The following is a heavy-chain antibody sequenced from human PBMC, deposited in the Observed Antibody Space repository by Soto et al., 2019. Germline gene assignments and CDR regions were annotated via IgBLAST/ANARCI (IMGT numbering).Heavy chain of an antibody. CDR1: GSTFSHAW. J-gene: IGHJ5*02. Sequence: EVQLVESGGGLVKPGGSLRLSCAASGSTFSHAWMSWVRQVPGKGLEWVARVKSKAAGGTTDYAAPVKGRFTISRDDSKNTLYLQMNSRKTDDTAVYYCTTLGVDPWCQGTLVTVSS. V-gene: IGHV3-15*01. CDR2: VKSKAAGGTT. CDR3: TTLGVDP.